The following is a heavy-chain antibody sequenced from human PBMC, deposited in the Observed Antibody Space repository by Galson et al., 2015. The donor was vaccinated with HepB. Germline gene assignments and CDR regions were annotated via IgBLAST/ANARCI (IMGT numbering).Heavy chain of an antibody. CDR1: GFNFRRYA. J-gene: IGHJ2*01. Sequence: SLRLSCAASGFNFRRYAMSWVRQAPGRGLEWVSGISGSGFFTNYAASVTGRFTISRDNSKNQMYLQMNSLGAEDTAVYYCARPKDVGSGWSRVEWYFDLWGRGTLVTVSS. D-gene: IGHD6-19*01. V-gene: IGHV3-23*01. CDR2: ISGSGFFT. CDR3: ARPKDVGSGWSRVEWYFDL.